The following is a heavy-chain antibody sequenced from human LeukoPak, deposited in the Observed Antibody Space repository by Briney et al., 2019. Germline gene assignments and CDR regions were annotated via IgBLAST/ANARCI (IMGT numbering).Heavy chain of an antibody. Sequence: GGSLRLSCAASGFAFSSYAMHWVRQAPGKGLEWVAVVSYDGSNKYYADSVKGRFTISRGHSKNTLYLQMNSLRAEDTAVYYCARDHDSGFHLGYWGQGTLVTVSS. CDR2: VSYDGSNK. J-gene: IGHJ4*02. D-gene: IGHD3-22*01. CDR1: GFAFSSYA. CDR3: ARDHDSGFHLGY. V-gene: IGHV3-30-3*01.